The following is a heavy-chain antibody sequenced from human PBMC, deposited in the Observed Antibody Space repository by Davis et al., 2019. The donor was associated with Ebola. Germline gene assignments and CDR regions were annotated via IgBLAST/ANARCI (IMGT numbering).Heavy chain of an antibody. D-gene: IGHD6-6*01. CDR2: INHSGST. CDR3: ARGTSSLVFGAFDI. Sequence: PETLSLTCAVYAASSSGYYWSRIRQLPGMGLEWIGEINHSGSTNYNPSLKSRVTISVDTSKNQFSLKLSSVTAADTAVYYCARGTSSLVFGAFDIWGQGTMVTVSS. CDR1: AASSSGYY. J-gene: IGHJ3*02. V-gene: IGHV4-34*01.